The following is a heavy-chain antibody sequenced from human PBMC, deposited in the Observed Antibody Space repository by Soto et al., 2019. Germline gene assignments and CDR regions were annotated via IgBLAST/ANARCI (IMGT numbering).Heavy chain of an antibody. CDR3: ARGLDSGYEEAHDY. Sequence: QVQLVQSGAEVKKPGASVKVSCKASGYTFTSYDINWVRQATGQGLEWMGWMNPNIGNTGYAQKFQGRVTMTRNTSISTAYRELSSLRSEDTAVYYCARGLDSGYEEAHDYWCQGTLVTVSS. CDR2: MNPNIGNT. J-gene: IGHJ4*02. V-gene: IGHV1-8*01. D-gene: IGHD5-12*01. CDR1: GYTFTSYD.